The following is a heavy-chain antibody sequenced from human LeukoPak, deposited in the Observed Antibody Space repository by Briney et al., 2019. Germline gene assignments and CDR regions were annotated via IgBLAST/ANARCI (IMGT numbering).Heavy chain of an antibody. Sequence: GGSLRLSCAASGFTFSSYGMHWVRQAPGKGLEWVAFVRYDGSNKYYADSVKGRFTISRDNSKNTLYLQMNSLRAEDTAVYYCARDLGQYYDTSDNWFDPWGQGTLVTVSS. CDR1: GFTFSSYG. CDR2: VRYDGSNK. CDR3: ARDLGQYYDTSDNWFDP. D-gene: IGHD3-22*01. V-gene: IGHV3-30*02. J-gene: IGHJ5*02.